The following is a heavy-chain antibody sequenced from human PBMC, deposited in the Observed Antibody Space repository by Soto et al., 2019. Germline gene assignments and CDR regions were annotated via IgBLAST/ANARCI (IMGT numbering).Heavy chain of an antibody. D-gene: IGHD2-2*01. J-gene: IGHJ4*02. Sequence: ASVKVSCKASGGTFSSYAISWVRQAPGQGLEWMGGIIPIFGTANYAQKFQGRVTITADKSTSTAYMELSSLRSDDTAVYYCARPYSNSLSTYFDYWGQGTLVTVSS. CDR2: IIPIFGTA. CDR3: ARPYSNSLSTYFDY. V-gene: IGHV1-69*06. CDR1: GGTFSSYA.